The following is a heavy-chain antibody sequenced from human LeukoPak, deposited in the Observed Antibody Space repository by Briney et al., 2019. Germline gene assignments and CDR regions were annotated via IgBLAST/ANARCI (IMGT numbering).Heavy chain of an antibody. D-gene: IGHD5-12*01. Sequence: GESLKISCKGSGYTFTNHWISWVRQMPGKGLEWMGKIDPSDSYTNYSPSFQGHVTISADKSISTAYLQWSSLKASNTAMYYCARAPDSDSGYDYFDYWGQGTLVTVSS. V-gene: IGHV5-10-1*01. CDR1: GYTFTNHW. J-gene: IGHJ4*02. CDR3: ARAPDSDSGYDYFDY. CDR2: IDPSDSYT.